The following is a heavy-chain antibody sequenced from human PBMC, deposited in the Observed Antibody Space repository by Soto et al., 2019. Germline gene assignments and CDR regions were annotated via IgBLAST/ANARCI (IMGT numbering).Heavy chain of an antibody. CDR2: ISTYSGNT. CDR1: GYTFTTYG. CDR3: ARSEYDASGYSSRWFDP. D-gene: IGHD5-12*01. Sequence: QVQLVQSGAEVKKPGASVKVSCKASGYTFTTYGISWVRQARGQGLEWMGWISTYSGNTAYAQKFQGRVTMTTDTSTNTAYMELRSLRPDDTALYYCARSEYDASGYSSRWFDPWGQGTLVTVSS. V-gene: IGHV1-18*01. J-gene: IGHJ5*02.